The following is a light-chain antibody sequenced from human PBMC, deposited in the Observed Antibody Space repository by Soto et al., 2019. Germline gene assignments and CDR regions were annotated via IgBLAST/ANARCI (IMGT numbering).Light chain of an antibody. J-gene: IGKJ1*01. CDR2: DAS. CDR3: QQRSNWPT. V-gene: IGKV3-11*01. Sequence: EIVLTQSPATLSLSPGERATLSCRASQSVSSYLAWYQQKPGQAPRLLIYDASNRATGIPARFSGSGSGTDFPLTISSLGPEDFAVYYCQQRSNWPTFGQGTKVEIK. CDR1: QSVSSY.